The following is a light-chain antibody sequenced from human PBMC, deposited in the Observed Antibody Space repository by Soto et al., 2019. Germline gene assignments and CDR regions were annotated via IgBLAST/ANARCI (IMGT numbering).Light chain of an antibody. CDR1: QSVSTN. Sequence: EIVMTQSPATLSVSPGERATLSCRASQSVSTNLAWYQQKPGQAPRLLIYAAYVRATGIPARFSGSGYGTDFPLPTSKLQSEDFAVYYCQEYHERPQNLSFGGGTKVEIK. V-gene: IGKV3-15*01. CDR2: AAY. CDR3: QEYHERPQNLS. J-gene: IGKJ4*01.